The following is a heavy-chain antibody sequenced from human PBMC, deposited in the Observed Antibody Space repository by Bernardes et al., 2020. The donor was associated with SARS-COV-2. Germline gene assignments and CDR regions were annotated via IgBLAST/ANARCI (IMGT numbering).Heavy chain of an antibody. V-gene: IGHV4-61*08. CDR2: IYYNGNT. CDR3: ARDVRGGTLDY. J-gene: IGHJ4*02. CDR1: GSSVSSGGYY. D-gene: IGHD2-15*01. Sequence: LSLTCTVSGSSVSSGGYYWSWIRQPPGKGLEWVGFIYYNGNTNYNPSLKSRVTISVDTSKNQPSLKLTSVTAADTAVYYCARDVRGGTLDYWGQGTPVTVSS.